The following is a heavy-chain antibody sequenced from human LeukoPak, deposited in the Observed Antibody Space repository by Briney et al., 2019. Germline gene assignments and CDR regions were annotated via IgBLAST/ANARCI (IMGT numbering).Heavy chain of an antibody. J-gene: IGHJ5*02. D-gene: IGHD3-16*02. Sequence: PGGSLRLSCAASGFTVSSNYMSWVRQAPGKGLEWGSVIYSGGSTYYADSVKGRFTISRDDSKNTLYLQMNSLRAEDTAVYYCARENMITFGGVIAQNWFDPWGQGTLVTVPS. CDR2: IYSGGST. V-gene: IGHV3-53*01. CDR3: ARENMITFGGVIAQNWFDP. CDR1: GFTVSSNY.